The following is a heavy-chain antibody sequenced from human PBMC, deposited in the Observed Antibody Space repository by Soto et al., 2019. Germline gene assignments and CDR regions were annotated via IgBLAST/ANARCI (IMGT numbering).Heavy chain of an antibody. J-gene: IGHJ4*02. CDR1: GGSISSSNW. D-gene: IGHD3-10*01. CDR3: ARDGDYFGSGSPPLLSK. Sequence: SETLSLTCAVSGGSISSSNWWSWVRQPPGKGLEWIGEIYHSGSTNYNPSLKSRVTISVDTSKNQFSLKLTSVTAADMAVYYCARDGDYFGSGSPPLLSKWGQGTLVTVSS. V-gene: IGHV4-4*02. CDR2: IYHSGST.